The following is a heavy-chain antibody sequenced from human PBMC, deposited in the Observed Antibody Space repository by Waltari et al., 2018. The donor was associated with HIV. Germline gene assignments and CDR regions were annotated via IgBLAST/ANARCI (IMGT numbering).Heavy chain of an antibody. V-gene: IGHV3-33*01. J-gene: IGHJ4*02. Sequence: QVQLVESGGGVVQPGRSLRLSCAASGFTFTTYGLHWVRQTPGRGLEWVAVIWYDGRNKYYADSVKGRFTISRDKSNNTLFLQMHSLRAEDTAVYYWATDYYDPLTGQKTYFDNWGRGTLVTVSS. CDR3: ATDYYDPLTGQKTYFDN. CDR2: IWYDGRNK. CDR1: GFTFTTYG. D-gene: IGHD3-9*01.